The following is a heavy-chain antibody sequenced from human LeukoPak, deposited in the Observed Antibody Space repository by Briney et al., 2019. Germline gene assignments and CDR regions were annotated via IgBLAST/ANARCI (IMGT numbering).Heavy chain of an antibody. Sequence: SETLSLTCTVSGGSISSSSYYWGWIRQPPGKGLEWIGSIYYSGSTYYNPSLKSRVTISVDTSKNQFSLKLSSVTAADTAVYYCAGQGGKGGSDYWGQGTLVTVSS. CDR1: GGSISSSSYY. D-gene: IGHD2-15*01. CDR2: IYYSGST. CDR3: AGQGGKGGSDY. J-gene: IGHJ4*02. V-gene: IGHV4-39*01.